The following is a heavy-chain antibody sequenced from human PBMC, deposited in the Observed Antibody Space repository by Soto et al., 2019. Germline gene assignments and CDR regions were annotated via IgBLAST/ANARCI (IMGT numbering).Heavy chain of an antibody. Sequence: QVQLQESGPGLVKPSQTLSLTCTVSGVSISSGGYSWSWIRQHPGKGLEWIGYIYYSGITYYHPSLKSRLTISVDTSKNQFSLKLSSVTAADTAVYYCARTNRGWGIDYWGQGTLVNVSS. J-gene: IGHJ4*02. CDR1: GVSISSGGYS. D-gene: IGHD7-27*01. V-gene: IGHV4-31*03. CDR2: IYYSGIT. CDR3: ARTNRGWGIDY.